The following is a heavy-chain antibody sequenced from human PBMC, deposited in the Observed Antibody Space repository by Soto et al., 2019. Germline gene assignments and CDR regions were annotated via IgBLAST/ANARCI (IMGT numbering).Heavy chain of an antibody. Sequence: PGGSLRLSCAASGFTFSSYSMNWVRQAPGKGLEWVSSISSSSSYIYYADSVKGRFTISRDNAKNSLYLQMNSLRAEDTAVYYCAREASGWPADYYYYGMDVWGQGTTVTVSS. D-gene: IGHD6-19*01. V-gene: IGHV3-21*01. J-gene: IGHJ6*02. CDR3: AREASGWPADYYYYGMDV. CDR1: GFTFSSYS. CDR2: ISSSSSYI.